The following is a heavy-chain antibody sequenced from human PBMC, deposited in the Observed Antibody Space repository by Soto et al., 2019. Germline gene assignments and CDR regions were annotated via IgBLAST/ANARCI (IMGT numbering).Heavy chain of an antibody. Sequence: QVQLVQSGAEVRKPGSSVKVSCKASGDSFKTSAISWVRQAPGQGLEWMGGIIPFFGQPNYAQRLPDRVTITASDSTNTVYMELSRLSSHDTAVYYCARGPWAMMLDYGMDVWAQVTTVTVSS. J-gene: IGHJ6*02. CDR3: ARGPWAMMLDYGMDV. CDR2: IIPFFGQP. V-gene: IGHV1-69*12. D-gene: IGHD2-8*01. CDR1: GDSFKTSA.